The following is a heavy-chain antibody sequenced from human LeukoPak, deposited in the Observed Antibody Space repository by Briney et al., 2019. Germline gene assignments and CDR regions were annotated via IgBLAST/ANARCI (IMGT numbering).Heavy chain of an antibody. V-gene: IGHV3-23*01. J-gene: IGHJ4*02. CDR2: ISDSGDRT. CDR1: GFTFGSYA. Sequence: GGSLRLSCAASGFTFGSYALTWVRQAPGKGLEWVSSISDSGDRTHYADSVKGRFTISRVNSQNTLLLQMSNLRTEDTAVYYCANSSLGWGQGTLVTVSS. CDR3: ANSSLG.